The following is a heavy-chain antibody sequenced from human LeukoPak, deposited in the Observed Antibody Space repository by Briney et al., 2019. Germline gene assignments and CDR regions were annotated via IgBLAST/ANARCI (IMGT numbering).Heavy chain of an antibody. CDR1: GFTLSTSS. Sequence: GWSLRLSCAASGFTLSTSSMNWVRQAPGKGLEWVSAISTRDFINYADSVKGRFTVSRDHAKDSLYLQMNSRRAEDTAVYYCARILGDNGYGSGFFDYWGQGALVTVSS. D-gene: IGHD3-10*01. CDR3: ARILGDNGYGSGFFDY. V-gene: IGHV3-21*01. J-gene: IGHJ4*02. CDR2: ISTRDFI.